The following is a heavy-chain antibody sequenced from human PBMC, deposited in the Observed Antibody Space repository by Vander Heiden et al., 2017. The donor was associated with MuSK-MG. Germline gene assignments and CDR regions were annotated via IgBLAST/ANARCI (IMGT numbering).Heavy chain of an antibody. J-gene: IGHJ5*02. CDR1: GFRFIACA. D-gene: IGHD3-22*01. V-gene: IGHV3-23*01. CDR3: ARGLKYFDSTGYPVERFDP. Sequence: EVQPLESVGGLVQPGGSLCVCCSASGFRFIACASPWVRLARGKGREWVSYVGAGSDSSTYYADSVRDRFTISRDNFRNTVSLPMNSLGAEDTAVYYCARGLKYFDSTGYPVERFDPWGQGSLVTVSS. CDR2: VGAGSDSST.